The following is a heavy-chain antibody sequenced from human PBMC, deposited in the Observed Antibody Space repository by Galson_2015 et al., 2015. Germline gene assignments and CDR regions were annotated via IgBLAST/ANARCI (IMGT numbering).Heavy chain of an antibody. CDR1: GFTFSSYG. CDR2: ISYDGSNK. V-gene: IGHV3-30*18. CDR3: AKPSAYYGMDV. Sequence: SLRLSCAASGFTFSSYGMHWVRQAPGKGLERVAVISYDGSNKYYADSVKGRFTISRDNSKNTLYLQMNSLRAEDTAVYYCAKPSAYYGMDVWGQGTTVTVSS. J-gene: IGHJ6*02.